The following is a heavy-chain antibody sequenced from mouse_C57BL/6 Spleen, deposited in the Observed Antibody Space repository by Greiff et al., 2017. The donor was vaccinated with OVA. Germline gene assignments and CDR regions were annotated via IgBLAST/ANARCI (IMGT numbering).Heavy chain of an antibody. J-gene: IGHJ2*01. D-gene: IGHD2-2*01. CDR2: IYPGNGDT. CDR1: GYTFTSYH. V-gene: IGHV1-12*01. Sequence: LQQSGAELVRPGASVKMSCKASGYTFTSYHMHWVKQTPRQGLEWIGAIYPGNGDTSYNQKFKGKATLTVDKSSSTAYMQLSSLTSEDSAVYFCARCDGYVDYWGQGTTLTVSS. CDR3: ARCDGYVDY.